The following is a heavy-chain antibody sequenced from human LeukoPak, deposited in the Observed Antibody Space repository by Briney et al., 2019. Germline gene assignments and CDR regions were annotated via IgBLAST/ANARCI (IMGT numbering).Heavy chain of an antibody. D-gene: IGHD2-8*01. CDR2: ISYDGSKK. CDR3: STDPRLLIY. CDR1: GFTFSTYG. V-gene: IGHV3-30*03. J-gene: IGHJ4*01. Sequence: PGGSLRLSCAASGFTFSTYGMHWVRQAPGKGLEWVAVISYDGSKKYYADSVKGRFTISRDNSKNTLYLQMNSLRAEDTAVYYCSTDPRLLIYWGHGTLVTVSS.